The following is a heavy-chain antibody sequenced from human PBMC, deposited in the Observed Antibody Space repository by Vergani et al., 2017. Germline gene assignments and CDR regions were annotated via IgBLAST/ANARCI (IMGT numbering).Heavy chain of an antibody. CDR1: GLTFSSYS. D-gene: IGHD1-26*01. CDR3: ARVGAHSFDY. V-gene: IGHV3-21*01. Sequence: EVQLVESGGGLVKPGGSLRLSCEASGLTFSSYSMNWVRQAPGKGLEGVSSISSISSYIYYADSVKGRFTISRDNAKNSLYLQMNSLRAEDTAVYYCARVGAHSFDYWGQGTLVTVSS. J-gene: IGHJ4*02. CDR2: ISSISSYI.